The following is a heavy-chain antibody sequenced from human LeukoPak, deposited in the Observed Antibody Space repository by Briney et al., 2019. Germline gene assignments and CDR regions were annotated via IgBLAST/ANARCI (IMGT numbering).Heavy chain of an antibody. CDR2: INSDGSSL. J-gene: IGHJ6*02. V-gene: IGHV3-74*03. D-gene: IGHD3-10*02. Sequence: GGSLRLSCAASGFTFSSYWMNWVRQAPGKGLVWVSRINSDGSSLTYADSVKGRFTVSRDNAKNTLYLQMNSLRAEDTAMYYCTRDLRMDYYYVDYYYYGMDVWGQGTTVTVS. CDR1: GFTFSSYW. CDR3: TRDLRMDYYYVDYYYYGMDV.